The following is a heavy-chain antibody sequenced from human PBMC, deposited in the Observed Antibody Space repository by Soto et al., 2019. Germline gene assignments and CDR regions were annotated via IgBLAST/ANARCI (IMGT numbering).Heavy chain of an antibody. D-gene: IGHD2-2*02. CDR3: ARRRYVVVVPAAIQVIAAAGDAFDI. CDR1: GYSFTSYW. V-gene: IGHV5-51*01. CDR2: SYPGDSDT. Sequence: PGESLKISCKGSGYSFTSYWIGWVLQMPGKGLDWMGISYPGDSDTRYSPSLQGQVTISADKSISTAYLQWSSLKASDTAMYYCARRRYVVVVPAAIQVIAAAGDAFDIWGQGTMVNVSS. J-gene: IGHJ3*02.